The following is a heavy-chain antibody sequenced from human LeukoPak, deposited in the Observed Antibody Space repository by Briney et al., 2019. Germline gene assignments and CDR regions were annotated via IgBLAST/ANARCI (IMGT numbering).Heavy chain of an antibody. CDR3: ARRQWLVSDFDY. D-gene: IGHD6-19*01. Sequence: SETLSLTCTVSGGSISSNNYYWGWIRQPPGKGLEWIGNIYYSGSTYYNPSLKSRVTISVDTSKNQFSLKLSSVTAADTAVFYCARRQWLVSDFDYWGQGTLVTVSS. V-gene: IGHV4-39*07. J-gene: IGHJ4*02. CDR1: GGSISSNNYY. CDR2: IYYSGST.